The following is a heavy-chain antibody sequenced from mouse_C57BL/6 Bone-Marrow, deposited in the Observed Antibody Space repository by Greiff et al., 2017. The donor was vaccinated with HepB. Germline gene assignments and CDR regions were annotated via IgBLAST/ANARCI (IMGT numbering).Heavy chain of an antibody. Sequence: VHLVESGAELARPGASVKLSCKASGYTFTSYGISWVKQRTGQGLEWIGEIYPRSGNTYYNEKFKGKATLTADKSSSTAYMELRSLTSEDSAVYFCARVRDYYGSSPFAYWGQGTLVTVSA. V-gene: IGHV1-81*01. D-gene: IGHD1-1*01. CDR3: ARVRDYYGSSPFAY. CDR1: GYTFTSYG. J-gene: IGHJ3*01. CDR2: IYPRSGNT.